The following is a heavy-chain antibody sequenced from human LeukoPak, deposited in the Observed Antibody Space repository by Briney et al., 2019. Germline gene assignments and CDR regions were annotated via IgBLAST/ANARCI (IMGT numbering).Heavy chain of an antibody. CDR1: GFTFDDYA. V-gene: IGHV3-21*01. CDR3: ARDCSGGSCYSVSFDY. CDR2: ISSSSSYI. Sequence: PGGSLRLSCAASGFTFDDYAMHWVRQAPGKGLEWVSSISSSSSYIYYADSVKGRFTISRDNAKNSLYLQMNSLRAEDTAVYYCARDCSGGSCYSVSFDYWGQGTLVTVSS. J-gene: IGHJ4*02. D-gene: IGHD2-15*01.